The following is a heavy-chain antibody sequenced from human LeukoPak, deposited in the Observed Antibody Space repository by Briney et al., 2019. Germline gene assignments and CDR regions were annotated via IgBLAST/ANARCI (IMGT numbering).Heavy chain of an antibody. Sequence: PSETLSLTCTVSGGSISSYYWSWLRQPPGKGLEWIGEINHSGSTNYNPSLKSRVTISVDTSKNQFSLKLSSVTAADTAVYYCARVVYCGGDCYSDYFDYWGQGTLVTVSS. CDR1: GGSISSYY. D-gene: IGHD2-21*02. CDR2: INHSGST. J-gene: IGHJ4*02. CDR3: ARVVYCGGDCYSDYFDY. V-gene: IGHV4-34*01.